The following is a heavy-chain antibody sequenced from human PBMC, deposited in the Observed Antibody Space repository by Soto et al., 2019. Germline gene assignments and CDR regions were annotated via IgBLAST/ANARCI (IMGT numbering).Heavy chain of an antibody. Sequence: PGVALRLSCAASGFTFIDYYMSWIRQAPGKGLEWVSYISSSGSTIYYAYSVKGRFTISSVNAKNSLFLQLNSLISEDTVGFYCPPVAFYDALPGPYCDCWVQGTLVTVS. CDR2: ISSSGSTI. CDR1: GFTFIDYY. D-gene: IGHD3-9*01. CDR3: PPVAFYDALPGPYCDC. J-gene: IGHJ4*02. V-gene: IGHV3-11*01.